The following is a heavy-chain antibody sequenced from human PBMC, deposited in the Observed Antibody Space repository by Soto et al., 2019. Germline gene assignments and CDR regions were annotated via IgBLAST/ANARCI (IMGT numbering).Heavy chain of an antibody. CDR1: GGSISSYY. Sequence: PSETLSLTCTVSGGSISSYYWSWIRQPPGKGLEWIGYIYYSGSTNYNPSLKSRVTISVDTSKNQFSLKLSSVTAADTAAYYCARDNRILSWVNVWGQGTTVTVS. J-gene: IGHJ6*02. D-gene: IGHD2-15*01. V-gene: IGHV4-59*12. CDR3: ARDNRILSWVNV. CDR2: IYYSGST.